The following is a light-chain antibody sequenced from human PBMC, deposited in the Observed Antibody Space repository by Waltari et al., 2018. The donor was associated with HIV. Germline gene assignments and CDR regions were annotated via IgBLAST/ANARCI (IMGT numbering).Light chain of an antibody. J-gene: IGLJ1*01. Sequence: QSVLTQPPSVSAAPGPKVTIPCSGTASDIGRNDVSWYQQVPGTAPKVVIYDNNDRPSEIPDRFSGSKSGTSATLGITGLQTGDEAVYYCATWDSSLGGYIFGSGTKVTVL. CDR2: DNN. CDR3: ATWDSSLGGYI. CDR1: ASDIGRND. V-gene: IGLV1-51*01.